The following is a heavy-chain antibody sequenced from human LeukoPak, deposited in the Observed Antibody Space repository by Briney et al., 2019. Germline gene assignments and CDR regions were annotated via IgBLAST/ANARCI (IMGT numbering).Heavy chain of an antibody. CDR1: GGSISSGGYY. J-gene: IGHJ4*02. D-gene: IGHD6-19*01. CDR2: IYYSGST. V-gene: IGHV4-31*03. Sequence: PSQTLSLTCTVSGGSISSGGYYWSWIRQHPGKGLEWIGYIYYSGSTYYNPSLKSRVTISVDTSKNQFSLKLSSVTAADTAVYYCARSSRAVAGTVDYWGQGTLVTVSS. CDR3: ARSSRAVAGTVDY.